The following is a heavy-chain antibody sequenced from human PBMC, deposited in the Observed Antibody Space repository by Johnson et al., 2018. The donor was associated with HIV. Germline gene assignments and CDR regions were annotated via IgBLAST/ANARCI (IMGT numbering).Heavy chain of an antibody. D-gene: IGHD1-26*01. J-gene: IGHJ3*02. CDR1: GFTFDDSG. CDR2: ISYAGRNK. V-gene: IGHV3-20*04. CDR3: VRDQGFRVGTIDDDVFDI. Sequence: VQLVESGGGIVRPGGSLRLSCAASGFTFDDSGMSWVRQAPGTGLEWVAVISYAGRNKYYADSVKGRFTMSRDNAKNSLFLQMNSLRADDSALYYCVRDQGFRVGTIDDDVFDIWGQGTMVTVSS.